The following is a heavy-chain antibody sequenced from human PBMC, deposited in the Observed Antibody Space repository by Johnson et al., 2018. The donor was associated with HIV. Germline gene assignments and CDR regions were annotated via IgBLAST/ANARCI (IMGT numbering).Heavy chain of an antibody. V-gene: IGHV3-7*01. CDR1: GITFSDTW. J-gene: IGHJ3*02. Sequence: VQLVESGGGLVKAGGSLRLSCAASGITFSDTWMNWVRQAPGKGLEWVANIKEDGTEKYYVDSVKGRFTISRDNAENSVYVQMNSLRAEDTAVDYCVRPSNWNDPLDAFDIWGQGTTVTVSS. CDR2: IKEDGTEK. CDR3: VRPSNWNDPLDAFDI. D-gene: IGHD1-1*01.